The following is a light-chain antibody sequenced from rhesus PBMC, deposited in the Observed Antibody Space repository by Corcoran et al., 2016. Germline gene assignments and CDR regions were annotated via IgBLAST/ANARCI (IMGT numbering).Light chain of an antibody. Sequence: DIQMTQSPSSLSASVGDRVTITCRARENIKNYLSWYQQRPGKAPKLRIYKASILQSGVPSRFSGNGSGTDYTLTISSLQPEDIATYYCQHAYGDPLTFGGGTKVDLK. CDR1: ENIKNY. CDR3: QHAYGDPLT. J-gene: IGKJ4*01. V-gene: IGKV1-74*01. CDR2: KAS.